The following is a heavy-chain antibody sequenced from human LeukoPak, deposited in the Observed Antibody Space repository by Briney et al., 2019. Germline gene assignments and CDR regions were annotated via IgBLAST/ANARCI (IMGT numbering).Heavy chain of an antibody. V-gene: IGHV3-21*01. D-gene: IGHD3-9*01. CDR1: GFTFSSYS. CDR3: ARDASADILTGYYLRKNPPPTY. J-gene: IGHJ4*02. CDR2: ISSSSSYI. Sequence: GGSLRLSCAASGFTFSSYSMNWVRQAPGKGLEWVASISSSSSYIYYADSVKGRFTITRHNAKNSLYLQMNSLRAEDTAVYYCARDASADILTGYYLRKNPPPTYWGQGTLVTVSS.